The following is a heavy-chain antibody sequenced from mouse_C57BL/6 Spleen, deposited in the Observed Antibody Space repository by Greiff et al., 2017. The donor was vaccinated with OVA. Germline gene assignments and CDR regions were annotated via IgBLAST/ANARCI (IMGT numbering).Heavy chain of an antibody. CDR2: IYPGGGYT. J-gene: IGHJ3*01. Sequence: VKLQESGAELVRPGTSVKMSCKASGYTFTNYWIGWAKQRPGHGLEWIGDIYPGGGYTNYNEKFKGKATLTADKSSSTAYMQFSSLTSEDSAIYYCARGEREAWFAYWGQGTLVTVSA. CDR3: ARGEREAWFAY. V-gene: IGHV1-63*01. CDR1: GYTFTNYW.